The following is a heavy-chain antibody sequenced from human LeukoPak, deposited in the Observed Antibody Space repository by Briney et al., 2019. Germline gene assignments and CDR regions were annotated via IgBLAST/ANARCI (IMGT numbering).Heavy chain of an antibody. CDR1: GGTFSSYA. D-gene: IGHD2-2*01. CDR2: IIPIFGTA. Sequence: ASVKVSCKASGGTFSSYAISWVRQAPGQGLEWMGRIIPIFGTANYAQKFQGRVTITTDESTSTAYMELSSLRSEDTAVYYCARGSSAPWWFDPWGQGTLVTVSS. V-gene: IGHV1-69*05. CDR3: ARGSSAPWWFDP. J-gene: IGHJ5*02.